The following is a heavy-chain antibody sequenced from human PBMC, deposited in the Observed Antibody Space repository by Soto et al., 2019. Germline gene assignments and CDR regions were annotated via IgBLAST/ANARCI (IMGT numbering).Heavy chain of an antibody. CDR2: ISGSGESA. CDR1: GFTFVHYA. D-gene: IGHD6-25*01. Sequence: ESGGGLVQPGGSLRLSCAASGFTFVHYALTWVRQAPGKGLEWVADISGSGESAFYADSVKGRFTISRDNSKNMAYMELNSLRAEDTAVYYCAQSHSSAADYYYYYGMDVWGQGTTVTVSS. J-gene: IGHJ6*02. CDR3: AQSHSSAADYYYYYGMDV. V-gene: IGHV3-23*01.